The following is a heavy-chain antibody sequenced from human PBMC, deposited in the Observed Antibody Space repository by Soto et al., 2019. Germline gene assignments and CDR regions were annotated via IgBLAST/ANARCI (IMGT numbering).Heavy chain of an antibody. V-gene: IGHV4-30-2*01. D-gene: IGHD2-2*01. Sequence: QLQLQESGSGLVKPSQTLSLTCAVSGGSISSGGYSWSWIRQPPGKGLEWIGYIYHSGSTYYNPSLKSRVTISVDRSKNKFSLKLSSVTAADTAVYYCARGVVVPAAIHYYYGMDVWGQGTTVTVSS. CDR1: GGSISSGGYS. CDR2: IYHSGST. J-gene: IGHJ6*02. CDR3: ARGVVVPAAIHYYYGMDV.